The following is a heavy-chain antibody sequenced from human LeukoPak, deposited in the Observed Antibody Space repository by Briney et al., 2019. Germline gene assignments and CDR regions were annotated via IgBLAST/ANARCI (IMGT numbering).Heavy chain of an antibody. V-gene: IGHV3-21*01. Sequence: PGGSLRLSCAASGFTFDDYGMSWVRQAPGKGLEWVSSISSSSSYIYYADSVKGRFTISRDNAKNSLYLQMNSLRAEDTAVYYCARDSRSTMIVVVFDYWGQGTLVTVSS. CDR1: GFTFDDYG. J-gene: IGHJ4*02. CDR3: ARDSRSTMIVVVFDY. CDR2: ISSSSSYI. D-gene: IGHD3-22*01.